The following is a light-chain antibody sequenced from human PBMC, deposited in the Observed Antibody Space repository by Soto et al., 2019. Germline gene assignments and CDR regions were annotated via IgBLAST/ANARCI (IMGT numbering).Light chain of an antibody. CDR2: RNN. V-gene: IGLV1-44*01. Sequence: QSVLTQPPSASGTPGQRVTISCSGSNSNIGRNTVNWYQQLPGTAPKLLIYRNNQRPSGVPDRFSGSKSGTSASLAISGLKSDAASDYYCASWDDGLTGYVFGPGTKLTVL. CDR1: NSNIGRNT. CDR3: ASWDDGLTGYV. J-gene: IGLJ1*01.